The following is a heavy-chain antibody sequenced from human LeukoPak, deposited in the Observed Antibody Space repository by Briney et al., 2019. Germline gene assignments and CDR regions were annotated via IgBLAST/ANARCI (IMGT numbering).Heavy chain of an antibody. CDR3: PRRWTGENAFDI. Sequence: SETLSLTCTVSGGSISGRHWSWIRQSAGKGLEWIGIIYSTGGSNYNPSLKSRVTMSLNTSTNRFSLTLTSVTAADTALYFCPRRWTGENAFDIWGQGTMVTVAS. J-gene: IGHJ3*02. CDR2: IYSTGGS. D-gene: IGHD3/OR15-3a*01. CDR1: GGSISGRH. V-gene: IGHV4-4*07.